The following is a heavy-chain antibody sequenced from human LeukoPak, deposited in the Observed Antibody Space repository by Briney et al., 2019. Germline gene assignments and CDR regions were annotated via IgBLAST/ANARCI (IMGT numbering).Heavy chain of an antibody. CDR2: FDPEDGET. Sequence: ASVKVSCKVSGYTLTELSMHWVRQAPGKGLEWMGGFDPEDGETIYAQKFQGRVTMTEDTSTDTAYMELSSLRSEDTAVYYCATANPLYGSENGLFQHWGQGTLVTVS. CDR1: GYTLTELS. CDR3: ATANPLYGSENGLFQH. V-gene: IGHV1-24*01. J-gene: IGHJ1*01. D-gene: IGHD3-10*01.